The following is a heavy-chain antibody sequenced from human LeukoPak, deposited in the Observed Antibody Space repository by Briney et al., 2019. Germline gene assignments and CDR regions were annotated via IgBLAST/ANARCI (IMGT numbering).Heavy chain of an antibody. CDR1: GGSISSSSYY. CDR2: IYYSGST. D-gene: IGHD2/OR15-2a*01. J-gene: IGHJ4*02. V-gene: IGHV4-39*01. Sequence: SETLSLTCTVPGGSISSSSYYWGWIRQPPGKGLEWIGSIYYSGSTYYNPSLKSRVTISVDTSKNQFSLKLSSVTAADTAVYYCASASGVLIDYWGQGTLVTVSS. CDR3: ASASGVLIDY.